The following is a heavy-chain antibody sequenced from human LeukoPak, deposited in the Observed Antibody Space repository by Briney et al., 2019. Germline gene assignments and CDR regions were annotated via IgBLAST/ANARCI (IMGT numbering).Heavy chain of an antibody. CDR2: IYSGGST. CDR1: GFTVSSNY. D-gene: IGHD6-6*01. J-gene: IGHJ6*03. V-gene: IGHV3-66*02. CDR3: ARGSDSSSHYYYYMDV. Sequence: GGSLRLSCAASGFTVSSNYMSWVRQAPEKGLEWVSVIYSGGSTYYADSVKGRFTISRDNSKNTLYLQMNSLRAEDTAVYYCARGSDSSSHYYYYMDVWGKGTTVTVSS.